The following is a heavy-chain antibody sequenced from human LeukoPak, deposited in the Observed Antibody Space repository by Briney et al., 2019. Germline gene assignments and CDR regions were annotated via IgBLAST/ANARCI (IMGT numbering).Heavy chain of an antibody. CDR3: ARDGYYSSSWYVYYGMDV. CDR1: GFTFSSYG. J-gene: IGHJ6*02. CDR2: IWYDGSNK. Sequence: GGSLRLSCAASGFTFSSYGMHWVRQAPGKGLEWVAVIWYDGSNKYYADSVKGRFTISRDNSKNTLYLQMNSLRAEDTAVYYCARDGYYSSSWYVYYGMDVWGQGTTVTVSS. D-gene: IGHD6-13*01. V-gene: IGHV3-33*01.